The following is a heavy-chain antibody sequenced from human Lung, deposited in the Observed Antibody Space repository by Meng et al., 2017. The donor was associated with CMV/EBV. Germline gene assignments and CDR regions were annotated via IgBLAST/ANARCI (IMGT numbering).Heavy chain of an antibody. CDR3: ARGTRFLDWSLYGVIDY. V-gene: IGHV3-30*04. J-gene: IGHJ4*02. CDR1: RFTFSSYA. CDR2: ISYDGRNE. D-gene: IGHD3/OR15-3a*01. Sequence: GGSLRLSCAASRFTFSSYAMHWVRQAPGKGLEWVATISYDGRNEYYADSVKGRFTISRDNSKNTLYLQVNSPRPEDTAVYYCARGTRFLDWSLYGVIDYWGQGTLVXVSS.